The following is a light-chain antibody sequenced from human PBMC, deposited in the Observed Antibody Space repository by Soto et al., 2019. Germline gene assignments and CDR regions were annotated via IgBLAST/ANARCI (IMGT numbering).Light chain of an antibody. CDR3: QVWDSSSDRVV. V-gene: IGLV3-21*04. CDR1: NIGSKS. J-gene: IGLJ2*01. Sequence: SYELTQRPSVSVAPGKTARITCGGNNIGSKSVHWYQQKPGQAPGLVIYYDSDRPSGIPERFSGSNSGNTATLTISRVEAGDEADYYCQVWDSSSDRVVFGEGTKLTVL. CDR2: YDS.